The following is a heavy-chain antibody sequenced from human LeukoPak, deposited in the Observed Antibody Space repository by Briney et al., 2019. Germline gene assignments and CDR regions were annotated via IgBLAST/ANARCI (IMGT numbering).Heavy chain of an antibody. J-gene: IGHJ4*02. V-gene: IGHV3-74*01. CDR1: GFTFSSFR. CDR3: AHISSSYYYFDS. Sequence: GGSLRLSCAASGFTFSSFRMHWVRQVPGKGLVWLARINSDGRNTNYADSVKGRFTISRDNAKNTLYLQMNSLRAEDTAVYYCAHISSSYYYFDSWGQGTLVTVSS. CDR2: INSDGRNT. D-gene: IGHD6-13*01.